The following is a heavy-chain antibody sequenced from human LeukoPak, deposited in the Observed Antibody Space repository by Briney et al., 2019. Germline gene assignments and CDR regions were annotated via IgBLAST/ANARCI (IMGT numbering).Heavy chain of an antibody. D-gene: IGHD5-18*01. J-gene: IGHJ4*02. CDR2: IIPMFALT. Sequence: SVKVSCKASGGTFSNYSISWVRQAPGQGLEWMGGIIPMFALTNYAQKFQGRVTITADESTTTVYMELSSLRSEDTAVYYCARGVSGYTYVGFHWGQGTLVTVSS. CDR1: GGTFSNYS. CDR3: ARGVSGYTYVGFH. V-gene: IGHV1-69*13.